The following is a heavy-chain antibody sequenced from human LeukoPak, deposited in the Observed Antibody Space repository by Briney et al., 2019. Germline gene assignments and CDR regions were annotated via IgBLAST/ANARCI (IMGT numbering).Heavy chain of an antibody. V-gene: IGHV4-30-4*08. CDR3: ARSDILTGYYDY. CDR1: GGSITSSSSF. J-gene: IGHJ4*02. D-gene: IGHD3-9*01. Sequence: SETLSLTCTVSGGSITSSSSFWDWIRQPPGKGLEWIGYIYYSGSTYYNPSLKSRVTISVDTSKNQFSLKLTVTAADTAVYYCARSDILTGYYDYWGQGTLVTVSP. CDR2: IYYSGST.